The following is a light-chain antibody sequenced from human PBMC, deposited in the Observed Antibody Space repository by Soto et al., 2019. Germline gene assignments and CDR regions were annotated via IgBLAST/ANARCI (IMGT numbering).Light chain of an antibody. CDR3: SSCSWENNMV. J-gene: IGLJ2*01. CDR1: SSDSGASTY. Sequence: QSVLSQPPSASGSPGQSVTISCTGTSSDSGASTYVSWYQQHPGKAPNLIVYEVTKRPSGVPDRFSGSKSGDTASLTVSGPQADAEADADCSSCSWENNMVFGGGTKLTVL. V-gene: IGLV2-8*01. CDR2: EVT.